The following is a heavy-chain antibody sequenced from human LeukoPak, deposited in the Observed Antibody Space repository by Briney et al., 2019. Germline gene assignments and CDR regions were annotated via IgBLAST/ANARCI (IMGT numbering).Heavy chain of an antibody. D-gene: IGHD3-22*01. CDR2: IRYDGSNK. Sequence: GGSLRLSCAASGFTFSSYGMHWVRQAPGKGLEWVAFIRYDGSNKYYADSVKGRFTISRDNSKNTLYLQMNSLRAEDTAVYYCATLPQYYDSSGYYYLDYWGQGTLVTVSS. CDR1: GFTFSSYG. CDR3: ATLPQYYDSSGYYYLDY. J-gene: IGHJ4*02. V-gene: IGHV3-30*02.